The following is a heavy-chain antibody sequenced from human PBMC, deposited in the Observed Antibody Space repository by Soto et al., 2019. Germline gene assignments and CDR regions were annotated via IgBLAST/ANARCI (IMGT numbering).Heavy chain of an antibody. Sequence: SETLSLTCTVSVGSISSYYWSWIRQPPGKGLEWIGYIYYSGSTNYNPSLKSRVTISVDTSKNQFSLKLSSVTAADTAIYYCARGTRALITSFFAYWGQGLPVTVSS. CDR2: IYYSGST. V-gene: IGHV4-59*01. D-gene: IGHD1-20*01. CDR3: ARGTRALITSFFAY. CDR1: VGSISSYY. J-gene: IGHJ4*02.